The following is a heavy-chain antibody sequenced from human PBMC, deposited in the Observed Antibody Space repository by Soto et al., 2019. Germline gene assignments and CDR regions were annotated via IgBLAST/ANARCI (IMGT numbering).Heavy chain of an antibody. CDR1: GYTFNSYG. CDR3: ARDPGYCSGGSCYSDAFDI. J-gene: IGHJ3*02. D-gene: IGHD2-15*01. V-gene: IGHV1-18*01. CDR2: ISAYNGKT. Sequence: ASVKVSCKASGYTFNSYGISRVRQAPGQGLEWMGWISAYNGKTNYAQKRQGRVTMTKDTYTNTDDMELRSLRSDDTAVYYCARDPGYCSGGSCYSDAFDIWGQGTMVTVSS.